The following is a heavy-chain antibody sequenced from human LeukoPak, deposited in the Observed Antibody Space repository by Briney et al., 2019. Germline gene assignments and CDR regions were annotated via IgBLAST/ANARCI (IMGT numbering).Heavy chain of an antibody. J-gene: IGHJ6*03. D-gene: IGHD6-19*01. Sequence: PGGSLRLSCAASGFTFSSYSMNWVRQAPGKGLEWVSYISSSGSTIYYADSVKGRFTISRDNAKNSLYLQMNSLRAEDTAVYYCARDSFSPEWLVRYYYYMDVWGKGTTVTVSS. V-gene: IGHV3-48*04. CDR1: GFTFSSYS. CDR2: ISSSGSTI. CDR3: ARDSFSPEWLVRYYYYMDV.